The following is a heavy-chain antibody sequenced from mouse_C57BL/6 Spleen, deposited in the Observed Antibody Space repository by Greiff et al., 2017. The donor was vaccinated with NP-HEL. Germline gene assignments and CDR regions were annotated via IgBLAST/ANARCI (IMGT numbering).Heavy chain of an antibody. Sequence: EVQLQQSGAELVKPGASVKLSCTASGFNIKDYYMHWVKQRTEQGPEWIGRIDPEDGETKYAPTFQGKATITADTSSNTAYLQLSSLTSEDTAVYYCARLDYEYYAMDYWGQGTSVTVSS. V-gene: IGHV14-2*01. D-gene: IGHD2-4*01. CDR1: GFNIKDYY. J-gene: IGHJ4*01. CDR2: IDPEDGET. CDR3: ARLDYEYYAMDY.